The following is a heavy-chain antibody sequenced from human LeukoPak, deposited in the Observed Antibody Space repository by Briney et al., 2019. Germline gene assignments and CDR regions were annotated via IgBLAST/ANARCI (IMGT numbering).Heavy chain of an antibody. D-gene: IGHD3-22*01. CDR1: GDSLSSNSTA. V-gene: IGHV6-1*01. J-gene: IGHJ4*02. Sequence: SQTLSLTCAISGDSLSSNSTAWNWIRQSPSRGLEWLGRTYYRSKWYNDYAVSVKSRITINPDTSKNQFSLQLNSVTPEDTAVYYCARDMAPDYYDSSGYQVGFDYWGQGTLVTVSS. CDR3: ARDMAPDYYDSSGYQVGFDY. CDR2: TYYRSKWYN.